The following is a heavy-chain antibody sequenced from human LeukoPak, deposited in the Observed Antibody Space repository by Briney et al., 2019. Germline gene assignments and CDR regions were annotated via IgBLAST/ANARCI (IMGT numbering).Heavy chain of an antibody. CDR1: GFTFSSCE. V-gene: IGHV3-48*03. Sequence: TGGSLRVSRAASGFTFSSCELSWVRQAPTKGLEWVSYISRSGSITYYADSVKGRFTISRDSAKNSLYLQMNSLRAEDTAVYYCAIHDYHSNSDAFDVWGQGTMVTVSS. J-gene: IGHJ3*01. CDR2: ISRSGSIT. D-gene: IGHD4-23*01. CDR3: AIHDYHSNSDAFDV.